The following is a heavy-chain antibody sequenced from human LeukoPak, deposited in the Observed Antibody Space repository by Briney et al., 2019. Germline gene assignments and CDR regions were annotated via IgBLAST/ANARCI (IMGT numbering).Heavy chain of an antibody. J-gene: IGHJ4*02. D-gene: IGHD3-16*01. CDR3: AKDRLDDYLLDY. CDR2: IRYDGSNK. V-gene: IGHV3-30*02. Sequence: GGSLRLSCAASGFTFSSYGMHWVRQAPGKGLEWVAFIRYDGSNKYYADSVKGRFTISRDNSKNTLYLQMNSLRAEDTAVYYCAKDRLDDYLLDYWGQGTLVTVSS. CDR1: GFTFSSYG.